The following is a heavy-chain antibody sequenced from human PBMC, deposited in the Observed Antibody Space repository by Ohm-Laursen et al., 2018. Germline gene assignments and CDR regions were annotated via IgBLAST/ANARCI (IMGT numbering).Heavy chain of an antibody. J-gene: IGHJ6*02. D-gene: IGHD3-10*01. CDR2: INPNSGGT. CDR3: AREGLPGFDYYYGMDV. CDR1: GYTFTGYY. Sequence: SVKVSCKASGYTFTGYYMHWVRQAPGQGLEWVGWINPNSGGTNYAQKFQGRVTMTRDTSISTAYMELSRLRSDDTAVYYCAREGLPGFDYYYGMDVWGQGTTVTVSS. V-gene: IGHV1-2*02.